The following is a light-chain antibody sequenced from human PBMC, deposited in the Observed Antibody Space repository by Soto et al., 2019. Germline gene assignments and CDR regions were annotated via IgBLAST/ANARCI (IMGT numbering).Light chain of an antibody. CDR2: GNS. J-gene: IGLJ2*01. CDR1: SSNIGAGYD. V-gene: IGLV1-40*01. Sequence: QPVLTQPPSVSGAPGQRVTISCTGSSSNIGAGYDVHWYQQLPGTAPKLLIYGNSNRPSGVPDRFSGSKSGTSASLAITGHQAEDEADYYCQSYASSLRSVFGGGTKLTVL. CDR3: QSYASSLRSV.